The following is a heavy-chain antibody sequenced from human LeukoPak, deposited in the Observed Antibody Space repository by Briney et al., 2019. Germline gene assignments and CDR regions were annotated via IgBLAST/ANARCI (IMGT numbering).Heavy chain of an antibody. V-gene: IGHV3-30-3*01. CDR2: IAFDGSNK. Sequence: GSLRLSCAAFGFTFSSFAMHWVRPAPGQGMGWVGVIAFDGSNKYYADSVKGRFTISRDNSKNTLYLQMNSLRAEDTAVYYCARDSFARRITIFGVVIINLGYWGQGTLVTVSS. D-gene: IGHD3-3*01. CDR3: ARDSFARRITIFGVVIINLGY. CDR1: GFTFSSFA. J-gene: IGHJ4*02.